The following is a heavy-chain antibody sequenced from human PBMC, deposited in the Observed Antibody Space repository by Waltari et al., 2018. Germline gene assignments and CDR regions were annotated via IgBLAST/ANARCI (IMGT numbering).Heavy chain of an antibody. V-gene: IGHV3-74*01. CDR3: AGLRLVDY. Sequence: EVKLVESGGGLVQPWGSLRLSCAASGFTFSSYWMHWVRQVPGKGLVWFSRINSDGSSTNYADSVKGRFTISRDNAKNTLYLQMNSLRAEDTAVYYCAGLRLVDYWGQGTLVTVSS. D-gene: IGHD6-25*01. CDR2: INSDGSST. J-gene: IGHJ4*02. CDR1: GFTFSSYW.